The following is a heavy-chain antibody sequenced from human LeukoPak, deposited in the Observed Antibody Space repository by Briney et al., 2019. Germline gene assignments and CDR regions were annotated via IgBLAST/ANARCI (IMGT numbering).Heavy chain of an antibody. D-gene: IGHD5-24*01. CDR3: ARDGVATNDY. CDR2: INTNGGTT. J-gene: IGHJ4*02. V-gene: IGHV3-64*01. Sequence: GGSLRLSCAASGFTFSTFAMQWVRQAPEKGLEYVSGINTNGGTTYYANSVKGRFTISRDSPKNTLYLQMGSLRVEDTAVYYCARDGVATNDYWGQGTLVTVSS. CDR1: GFTFSTFA.